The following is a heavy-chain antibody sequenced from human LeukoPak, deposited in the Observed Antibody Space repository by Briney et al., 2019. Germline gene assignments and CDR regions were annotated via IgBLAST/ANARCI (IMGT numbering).Heavy chain of an antibody. CDR1: GFTVSSNY. J-gene: IGHJ6*02. V-gene: IGHV3-66*01. CDR2: IYSGGST. D-gene: IGHD2-15*01. Sequence: GGSLRLSCAASGFTVSSNYMSWVRQAPGKGLEWVSVIYSGGSTYYADSVKGRFTISRDNSKNTLYLQMNSLRAEDTAVYYCARAHGYCSGGSCYTPTHGMDVWGQGTTVTVSS. CDR3: ARAHGYCSGGSCYTPTHGMDV.